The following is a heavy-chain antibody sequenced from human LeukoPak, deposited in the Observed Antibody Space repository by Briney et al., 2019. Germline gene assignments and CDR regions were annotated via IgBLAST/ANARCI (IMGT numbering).Heavy chain of an antibody. D-gene: IGHD2-2*01. Sequence: VASVKVSCKASGYTFTSYAISWVRQAPGQGLEWMGRIIPIFGTANYAQKFQGRVTITTDESTSTAYMELSSLRSEDTAVYYCARDPIIVVPAAMRPGWFDPWGQGTLVTVSS. CDR1: GYTFTSYA. CDR2: IIPIFGTA. V-gene: IGHV1-69*05. J-gene: IGHJ5*02. CDR3: ARDPIIVVPAAMRPGWFDP.